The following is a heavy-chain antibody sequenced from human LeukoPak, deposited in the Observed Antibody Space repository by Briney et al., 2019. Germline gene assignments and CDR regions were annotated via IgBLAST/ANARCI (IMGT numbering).Heavy chain of an antibody. CDR1: GFTFSSYA. J-gene: IGHJ6*03. CDR3: ARDPYSGTYGNTYYYYMDV. D-gene: IGHD1-26*01. CDR2: ISGSGGST. Sequence: GGSLRLSCAASGFTFSSYAMSWVRQAPGKGLEWVSAISGSGGSTYYADSVKGRFTISRDNSKNTLYLQMNSLRVEDTAVYYCARDPYSGTYGNTYYYYMDVWGKGTTVTISS. V-gene: IGHV3-23*01.